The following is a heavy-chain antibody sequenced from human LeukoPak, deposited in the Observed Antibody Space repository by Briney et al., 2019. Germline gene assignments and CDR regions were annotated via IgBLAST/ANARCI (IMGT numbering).Heavy chain of an antibody. J-gene: IGHJ6*02. Sequence: PGGSLRLSCAASGFTFSSYSMNWVRQAPGKGLEWVSSISSSSSYIYYADSVKGRFTISRDNAKNSLYLQMNSLRDEDTAVYYCARDDYYGSGSYYRDNYYYGMDVWGQGTTVTVSS. CDR2: ISSSSSYI. V-gene: IGHV3-21*01. D-gene: IGHD3-10*01. CDR3: ARDDYYGSGSYYRDNYYYGMDV. CDR1: GFTFSSYS.